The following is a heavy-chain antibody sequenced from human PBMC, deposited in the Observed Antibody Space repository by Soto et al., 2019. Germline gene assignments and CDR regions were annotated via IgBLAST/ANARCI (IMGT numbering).Heavy chain of an antibody. V-gene: IGHV1-46*01. Sequence: SVEVPCTASGNTFTRYYIHWVRKAPGQGPEWMGRINPDGGRTTYAQNFNGRVTMTRDTSASTVYMELSSLKFEDTAMYYCARGAYSSSSFPPFDPWGQGTLVTVSS. CDR2: INPDGGRT. J-gene: IGHJ5*02. CDR3: ARGAYSSSSFPPFDP. D-gene: IGHD6-6*01. CDR1: GNTFTRYY.